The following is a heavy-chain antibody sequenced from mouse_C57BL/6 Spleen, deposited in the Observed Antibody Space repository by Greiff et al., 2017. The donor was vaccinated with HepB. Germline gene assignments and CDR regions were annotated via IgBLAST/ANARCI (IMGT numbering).Heavy chain of an antibody. J-gene: IGHJ3*01. CDR2: ISSGSSTI. Sequence: EVQLVESGGGLVKPGGSLKLSCAASGFTFSDYGMHWVRQAPGKGLEWVAYISSGSSTIYYADTVKGRFTISRDNAKNTLFLQMTSLRSEDTAMYYCAREGAPYWGQGTLVTVSA. V-gene: IGHV5-17*01. CDR1: GFTFSDYG. CDR3: AREGAPY.